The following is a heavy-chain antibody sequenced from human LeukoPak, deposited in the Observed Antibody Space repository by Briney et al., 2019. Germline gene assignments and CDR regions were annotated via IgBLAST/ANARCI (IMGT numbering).Heavy chain of an antibody. CDR1: GDSVSSNGAA. CDR2: TYYRSKWYY. V-gene: IGHV6-1*01. Sequence: SQTLSLTCAISGDSVSSNGAAWNWVRQSPSRGLEWLGRTYYRSKWYYDYAVSLRSRITVNPDTSKNQFSLHLTSVTPDDTAIYYCVRDGELGISVFDVWGQGTMVTISS. D-gene: IGHD7-27*01. CDR3: VRDGELGISVFDV. J-gene: IGHJ3*01.